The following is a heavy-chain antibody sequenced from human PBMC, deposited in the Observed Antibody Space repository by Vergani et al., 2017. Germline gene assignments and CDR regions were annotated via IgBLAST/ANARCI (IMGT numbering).Heavy chain of an antibody. CDR2: INHSGST. CDR1: GGSFSGYY. V-gene: IGHV4-34*01. Sequence: QVQLQQWGAGLLKPSETLSLTCAVYGGSFSGYYWSWIRQPPGKGLEWIGEINHSGSTNYNPSLKSRVTISVDTSKNQFSLKLSSVTAVDTAVYYCARDRSSGGPGDYWGQGTLVTVSS. J-gene: IGHJ4*02. D-gene: IGHD6-13*01. CDR3: ARDRSSGGPGDY.